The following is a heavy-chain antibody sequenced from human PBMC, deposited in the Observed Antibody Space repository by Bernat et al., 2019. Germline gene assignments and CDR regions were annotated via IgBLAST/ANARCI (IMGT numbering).Heavy chain of an antibody. D-gene: IGHD5-12*01. CDR3: ARHNIVATIPYYFMDV. J-gene: IGHJ6*03. CDR2: IDPIDSYT. V-gene: IGHV5-10-1*03. Sequence: ELQLVQSGAEVKKPGESLTISCKASGYSFTTYWISWVRQMPGKGLEWMGRIDPIDSYTNYSPSFRGNVTMSVDNSITTAYLQWTSLKASDTAIYYCARHNIVATIPYYFMDVWGKGTTVIVSS. CDR1: GYSFTTYW.